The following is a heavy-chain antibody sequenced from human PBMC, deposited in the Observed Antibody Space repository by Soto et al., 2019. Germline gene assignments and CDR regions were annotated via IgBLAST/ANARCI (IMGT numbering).Heavy chain of an antibody. D-gene: IGHD1-26*01. CDR3: ATDRRWELL. Sequence: EVQLVESGGGLVQPGGSLRLSCAASGFTFSSYEMIWVRQAPGKGLEWVSYISSRGSTMYYADSVKGRFTISRDNAKNSLFLQMNSLKAEDTSVYYCATDRRWELLWGQGTLVTVSS. CDR1: GFTFSSYE. CDR2: ISSRGSTM. J-gene: IGHJ4*02. V-gene: IGHV3-48*03.